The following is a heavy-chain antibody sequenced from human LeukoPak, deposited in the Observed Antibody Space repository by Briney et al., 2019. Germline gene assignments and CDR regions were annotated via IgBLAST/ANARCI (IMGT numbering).Heavy chain of an antibody. CDR3: AKDLLGKWGITGTTVSGSD. D-gene: IGHD1-7*01. V-gene: IGHV3-23*01. J-gene: IGHJ4*02. CDR1: GLPFSSFS. Sequence: PGGPLGFSWEASGLPFSSFSMTWAPKAPGKGREGFSAFGYSGDATYYADSVRGRFTISRDNSKNTVYLQLNSLRAADTAVYYCAKDLLGKWGITGTTVSGSDWGQGTLVTVSS. CDR2: FGYSGDAT.